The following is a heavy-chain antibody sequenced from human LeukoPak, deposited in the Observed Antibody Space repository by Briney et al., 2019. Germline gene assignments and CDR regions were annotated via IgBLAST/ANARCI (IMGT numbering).Heavy chain of an antibody. CDR1: GGTFSSYA. J-gene: IGHJ4*02. CDR3: ARDSSSWTRGDY. CDR2: IIPILGIA. D-gene: IGHD6-13*01. V-gene: IGHV1-69*04. Sequence: GASVKVSCEASGGTFSSYAISWVRQAPGQGLEWMGRIIPILGIANYAQKFQGRVTITADKSTSTAYMELSSLRSEDTAVYYCARDSSSWTRGDYWGQGTLVTVSS.